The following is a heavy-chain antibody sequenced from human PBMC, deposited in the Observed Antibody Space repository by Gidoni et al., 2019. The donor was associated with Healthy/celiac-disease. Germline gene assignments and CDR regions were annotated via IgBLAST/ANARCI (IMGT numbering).Heavy chain of an antibody. V-gene: IGHV4-34*01. CDR2: INHSGST. J-gene: IGHJ4*02. Sequence: QPPGKGLEWIGEINHSGSTNYNPSLKSRVTISVDTSKNQFSLKLSSVTAADTAVYYCARARYSYGDYWGQGTLVTVSS. CDR3: ARARYSYGDY. D-gene: IGHD5-18*01.